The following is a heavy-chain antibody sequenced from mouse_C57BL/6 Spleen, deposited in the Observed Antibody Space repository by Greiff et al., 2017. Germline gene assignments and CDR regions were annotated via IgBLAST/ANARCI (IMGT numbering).Heavy chain of an antibody. D-gene: IGHD1-1*01. J-gene: IGHJ2*01. Sequence: QVQLQQSGAELVKPGASVKLSCKASGYTFTSYWMHWVKQRPGQGLEWIGMIHPNSGSTNYNEKFKSKATLTVDKSSSTAYMQLSSLTSEDSAVYYCARTYYGSSGYFDYWGQGTTLTVSS. V-gene: IGHV1-64*01. CDR2: IHPNSGST. CDR1: GYTFTSYW. CDR3: ARTYYGSSGYFDY.